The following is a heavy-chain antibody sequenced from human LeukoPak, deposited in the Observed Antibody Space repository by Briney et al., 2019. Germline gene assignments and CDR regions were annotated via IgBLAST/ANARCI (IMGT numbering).Heavy chain of an antibody. CDR3: STMTVVPTDY. D-gene: IGHD2-2*01. V-gene: IGHV3-15*01. CDR1: GFTVSSNY. CDR2: IKSKTDGGTT. J-gene: IGHJ4*02. Sequence: PGGSLRLSCAASGFTVSSNYMSWVRQAPGKGLEWIGRIKSKTDGGTTDYAAPVKGRFTISRDDSKNTLYLQMNSLKTEDTAVYYCSTMTVVPTDYWGQGTLVTVSS.